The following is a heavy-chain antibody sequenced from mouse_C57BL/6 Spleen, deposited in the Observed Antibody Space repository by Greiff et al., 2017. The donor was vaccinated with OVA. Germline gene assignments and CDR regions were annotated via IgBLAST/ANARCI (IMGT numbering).Heavy chain of an antibody. CDR1: GYTFTSYW. Sequence: QVQLKEPGAELVKPGASVKLSCKASGYTFTSYWMHWVKQRPGQGLEWIGMIHPNSGSTNYNEKFKSKATLTVDKSSSTAYMQLSSLTSEDSAVYYCARLDDYFDYWGQGTTLTVSS. CDR3: ARLDDYFDY. D-gene: IGHD2-3*01. V-gene: IGHV1-64*01. J-gene: IGHJ2*01. CDR2: IHPNSGST.